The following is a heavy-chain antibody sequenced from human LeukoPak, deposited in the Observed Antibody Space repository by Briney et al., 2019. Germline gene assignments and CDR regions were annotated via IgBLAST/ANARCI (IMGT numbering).Heavy chain of an antibody. D-gene: IGHD3-22*01. J-gene: IGHJ5*02. CDR2: INHSGST. CDR1: GGSFSGYY. V-gene: IGHV4-34*01. Sequence: SETLSLTCAVYGGSFSGYYGSWIRQPPGKGLEWIGEINHSGSTNYNPSLKSRVTISVDTSKNQFSLKLSSVTAADTAVYYCARASLVVDNLNWFDPWGQGTLVTVSS. CDR3: ARASLVVDNLNWFDP.